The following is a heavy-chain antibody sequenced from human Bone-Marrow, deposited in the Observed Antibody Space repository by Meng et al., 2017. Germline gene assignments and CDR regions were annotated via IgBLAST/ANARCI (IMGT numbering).Heavy chain of an antibody. J-gene: IGHJ4*02. CDR2: INPIFGTA. CDR3: ARPYSRGFDY. D-gene: IGHD6-13*01. Sequence: QVQLVQSGAEVKKPGASVKVSCKPSGYNFPDYYIHWVRRAPGQGLEWMGRINPIFGTANYAQKFQGRVTITADESTSTAYMELSSLRSEDTAVYYCARPYSRGFDYWGQGTLVTVSS. V-gene: IGHV1-69*01. CDR1: GYNFPDYY.